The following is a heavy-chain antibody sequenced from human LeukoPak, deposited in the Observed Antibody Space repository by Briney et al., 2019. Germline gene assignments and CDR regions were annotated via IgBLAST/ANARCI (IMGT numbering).Heavy chain of an antibody. CDR3: ARDKAVTTEVTQHFQH. D-gene: IGHD4-23*01. V-gene: IGHV1-18*01. CDR1: GYTFTSYG. J-gene: IGHJ1*01. Sequence: GASVKVSCKASGYTFTSYGISWVRRAPGQGLEWMGWISAYNGNTNYAQKLQGRVTMTTDTSTSTAYMELRSLRSDDTAVYYCARDKAVTTEVTQHFQHWGQGTLVTVSS. CDR2: ISAYNGNT.